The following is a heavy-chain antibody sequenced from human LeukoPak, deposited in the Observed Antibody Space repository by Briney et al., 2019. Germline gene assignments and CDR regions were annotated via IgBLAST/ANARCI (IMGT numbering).Heavy chain of an antibody. V-gene: IGHV4-59*08. J-gene: IGHJ6*02. CDR3: ARGPLGMDV. CDR1: GGSISSYY. Sequence: SETLSLTCTVSGGSISSYYWSWIRQPQGPGLEWIGCIYYSGSTNYNPSLKSRVTISVDTSKTQFSLKLSSVTAADTAVYYCARGPLGMDVWGQGTTVTVSS. CDR2: IYYSGST.